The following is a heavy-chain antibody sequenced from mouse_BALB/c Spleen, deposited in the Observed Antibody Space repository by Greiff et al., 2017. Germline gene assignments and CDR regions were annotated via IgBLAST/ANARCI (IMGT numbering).Heavy chain of an antibody. CDR2: IYPGDGDT. J-gene: IGHJ2*01. CDR3: ARWRFHYFDY. V-gene: IGHV1-80*01. CDR1: GYAFSSYW. Sequence: QVQLKESGAELVRPGSSVKISCKASGYAFSSYWMNWVKQRPGQGLEWIGQIYPGDGDTNYNGKFKGKATLTADKSSSTAYMQLSSLTSEDSAVYFCARWRFHYFDYWGQGTTLTVSS.